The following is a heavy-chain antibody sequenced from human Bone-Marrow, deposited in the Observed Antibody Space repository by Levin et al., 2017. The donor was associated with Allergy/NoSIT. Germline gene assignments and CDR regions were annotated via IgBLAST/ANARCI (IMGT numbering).Heavy chain of an antibody. V-gene: IGHV7-4-1*02. J-gene: IGHJ4*02. Sequence: GGSLRLSCTASGYTFTRHGMSWVRQAPGQGLEWIGWINTNNGNPTYAQGFTGRFVFSLDTSVSTAYLQIRDLRTGDTAVYYCARHLEQRLVEGYWGQGTLVTVSS. CDR3: ARHLEQRLVEGY. CDR2: INTNNGNP. CDR1: GYTFTRHG. D-gene: IGHD6-13*01.